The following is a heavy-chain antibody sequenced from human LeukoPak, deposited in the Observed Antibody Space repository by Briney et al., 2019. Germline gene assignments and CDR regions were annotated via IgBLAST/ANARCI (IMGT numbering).Heavy chain of an antibody. Sequence: TPSETLSLTCTVSGGSIGSYYWSWIRQPPGKGLEWIGYIYYSGSTNYNPSLKSRVTISVDASKNQFSLKLSSVTAADTAVYYCARVYYYGSGSYEPYYYYGMDVWGQGTTVTVSS. CDR3: ARVYYYGSGSYEPYYYYGMDV. D-gene: IGHD3-10*01. CDR1: GGSIGSYY. V-gene: IGHV4-59*01. CDR2: IYYSGST. J-gene: IGHJ6*02.